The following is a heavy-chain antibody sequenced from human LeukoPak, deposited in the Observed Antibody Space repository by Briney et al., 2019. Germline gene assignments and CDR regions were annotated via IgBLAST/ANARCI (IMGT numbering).Heavy chain of an antibody. CDR1: GFTFSSYG. Sequence: GGSLRLSCAASGFTFSSYGMHWVRQAPGKGLEWVAVISYDGSNKYYADSVKGRFTISRDNSKNTLYLQMNSLRAEDTAVYYCAKATHYHYGSGSALDYWGQGTLVTVSS. CDR2: ISYDGSNK. V-gene: IGHV3-30*18. D-gene: IGHD3-10*01. CDR3: AKATHYHYGSGSALDY. J-gene: IGHJ4*02.